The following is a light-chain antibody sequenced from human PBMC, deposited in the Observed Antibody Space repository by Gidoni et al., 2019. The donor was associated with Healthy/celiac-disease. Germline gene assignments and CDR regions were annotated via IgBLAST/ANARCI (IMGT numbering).Light chain of an antibody. CDR1: QSVSSN. V-gene: IGKV3-15*01. CDR2: GAS. CDR3: QQYNNWPPLT. Sequence: EIVTTQPPATLSVSPGERATLSCRASQSVSSNLAWYRQKPGQAPRLLIYGASTRATGIPARFSGSGSGTEFTLTISSLQSEDFAVYYCQQYNNWPPLTFGGGTKVEIK. J-gene: IGKJ4*01.